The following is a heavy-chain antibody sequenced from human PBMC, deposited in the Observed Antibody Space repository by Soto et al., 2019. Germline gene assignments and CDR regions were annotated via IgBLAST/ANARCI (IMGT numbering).Heavy chain of an antibody. Sequence: GGSLRISCAASGFTFSSYAMSWVRQAPGKGLEWVSAISGSGGSTYYADSVKGRFTISRDNSKNTLYLQMNSLRAEDTAVYYCAKDSRCPVAGTGYWGQGTLVTVSS. CDR3: AKDSRCPVAGTGY. D-gene: IGHD6-19*01. CDR1: GFTFSSYA. CDR2: ISGSGGST. J-gene: IGHJ4*02. V-gene: IGHV3-23*01.